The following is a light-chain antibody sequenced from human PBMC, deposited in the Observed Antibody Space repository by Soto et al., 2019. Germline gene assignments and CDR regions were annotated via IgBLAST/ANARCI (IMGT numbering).Light chain of an antibody. V-gene: IGLV1-44*01. Sequence: QSVLTQPPSASGTPGQRVTISCSGSRSNIGSNTVNWYQQLPGTAPKLLIYSDNQRPSGVPDRFSGSKSGTSASLAISGLQSEEEADYYCAAWDDSLNGWVFGGGTKLTVL. CDR1: RSNIGSNT. CDR2: SDN. J-gene: IGLJ3*02. CDR3: AAWDDSLNGWV.